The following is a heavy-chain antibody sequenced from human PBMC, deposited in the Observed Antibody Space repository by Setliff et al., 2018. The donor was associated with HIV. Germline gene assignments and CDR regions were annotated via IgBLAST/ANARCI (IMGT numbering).Heavy chain of an antibody. D-gene: IGHD2-2*01. CDR1: GYTFTSYG. V-gene: IGHV1-18*01. J-gene: IGHJ3*01. CDR2: ISAYNGNT. CDR3: ARPLPIGGYCGSTSCQGAFDF. Sequence: VASVKVSCKASGYTFTSYGISWVRQAPGQGLEWMGWISAYNGNTNYAQKLQGRVTMTTDTSTNTAYMELRSLRSDDTAVYYCARPLPIGGYCGSTSCQGAFDFWGQGTMVTVSS.